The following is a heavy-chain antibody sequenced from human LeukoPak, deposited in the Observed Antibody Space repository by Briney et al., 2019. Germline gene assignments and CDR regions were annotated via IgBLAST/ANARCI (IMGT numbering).Heavy chain of an antibody. J-gene: IGHJ3*01. V-gene: IGHV1-69*13. D-gene: IGHD3-9*01. CDR1: GGTFSSYA. CDR2: IIPIFGTT. CDR3: ARQGYTNNLGGYFGDKDDGFDL. Sequence: SVKVSCKASGGTFSSYAISWVRQAPGQGLEWMGGIIPIFGTTNYAQKFQGRVTITADESTSTAYMELSSLRFEDTAVYYCARQGYTNNLGGYFGDKDDGFDLWGQGTMVTVSS.